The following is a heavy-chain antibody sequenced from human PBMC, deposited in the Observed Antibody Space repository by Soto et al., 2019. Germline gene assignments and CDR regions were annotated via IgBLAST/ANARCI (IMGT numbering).Heavy chain of an antibody. J-gene: IGHJ5*02. D-gene: IGHD3-3*02. Sequence: EVHLVESGGGLVQPGGSLRLSCAASGFTFSTYWMHWVRQAPGKGLVWVSRINADGTTTTYADSVKGRFTISRDNAKNTLYLQTDSLRAEDTAVYFCATVATHSYNWVDPWGQGTLVTISS. V-gene: IGHV3-74*01. CDR2: INADGTTT. CDR1: GFTFSTYW. CDR3: ATVATHSYNWVDP.